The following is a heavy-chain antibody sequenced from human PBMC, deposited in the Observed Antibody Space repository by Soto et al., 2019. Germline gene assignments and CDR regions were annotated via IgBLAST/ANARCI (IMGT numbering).Heavy chain of an antibody. CDR1: GFTFGDYA. Sequence: GGSLRLSCTASGFTFGDYAMSWFRQAPGKGLEWVGFIRSKAYGGTTEYAASVKGRFTISRDDSKSIAYLQMYSLKTEDTAVYYCTRIMITFGGVPLAFDIWGQGTMVTVSS. CDR2: IRSKAYGGTT. CDR3: TRIMITFGGVPLAFDI. V-gene: IGHV3-49*03. J-gene: IGHJ3*02. D-gene: IGHD3-16*01.